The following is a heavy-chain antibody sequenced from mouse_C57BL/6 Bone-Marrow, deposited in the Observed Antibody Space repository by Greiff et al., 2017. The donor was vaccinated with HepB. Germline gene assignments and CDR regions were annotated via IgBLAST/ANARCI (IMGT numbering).Heavy chain of an antibody. Sequence: QVQLQQPGAELVMPGASVKLSCKASGYTFTSYWMLWVKQRPGQGLEWIGEIDPSDSYTNYNQKFKGKSTLTVDKSSSTAYMQLSSLTSEDSAVYYCARGGSKSPFAYWGQGTLVTVSA. D-gene: IGHD1-1*01. V-gene: IGHV1-69*01. CDR3: ARGGSKSPFAY. CDR2: IDPSDSYT. CDR1: GYTFTSYW. J-gene: IGHJ3*01.